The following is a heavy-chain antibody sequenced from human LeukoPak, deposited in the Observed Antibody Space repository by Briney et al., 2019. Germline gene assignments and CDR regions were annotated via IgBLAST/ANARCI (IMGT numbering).Heavy chain of an antibody. CDR1: GFPFSSYW. D-gene: IGHD6-19*01. CDR3: ARYSSGWDYYYYMDV. CDR2: INSDGSST. Sequence: GGSLRLSCAASGFPFSSYWMHWVRQAPGKGLVWVSRINSDGSSTSYADSVKGRFTISRDNAKNTLYLQMNSLRAEDTAVYYCARYSSGWDYYYYMDVWGKGTTVTISS. J-gene: IGHJ6*03. V-gene: IGHV3-74*01.